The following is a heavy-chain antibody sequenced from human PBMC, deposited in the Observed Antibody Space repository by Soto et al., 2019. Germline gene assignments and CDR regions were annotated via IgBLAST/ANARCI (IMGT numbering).Heavy chain of an antibody. J-gene: IGHJ4*02. D-gene: IGHD3-9*01. CDR3: ARDKLYFDCLLWGGVGY. CDR1: GFTFSDYY. Sequence: QVQLVESGGGLVKPGGSLRLSCAASGFTFSDYYMSWIRQAPGKGLEWVSYISSSSSTIYYADSVKGRFTISRDNAKNSLNLQKNSVRADNNAVYYCARDKLYFDCLLWGGVGYWGQGTLVTVCS. CDR2: ISSSSSTI. V-gene: IGHV3-11*01.